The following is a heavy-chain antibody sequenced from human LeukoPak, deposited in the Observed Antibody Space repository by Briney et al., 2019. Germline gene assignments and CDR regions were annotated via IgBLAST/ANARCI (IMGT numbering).Heavy chain of an antibody. CDR3: ARVLIKGIFGVVQNWFDP. Sequence: SQTLSLTCTVSGGSISSGGYYWSWIRQHPGKGLEWIGYIYYSGSTYYNPSLKSRVTISVDTSKNQFSLKLSSVTTADTAVYYCARVLIKGIFGVVQNWFDPWGQGTLVTVSS. CDR2: IYYSGST. J-gene: IGHJ5*02. CDR1: GGSISSGGYY. D-gene: IGHD3-3*01. V-gene: IGHV4-31*03.